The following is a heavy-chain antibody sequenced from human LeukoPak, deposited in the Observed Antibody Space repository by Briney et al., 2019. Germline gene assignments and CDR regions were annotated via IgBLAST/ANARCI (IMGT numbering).Heavy chain of an antibody. CDR2: ISSSSSTI. J-gene: IGHJ3*02. D-gene: IGHD3-10*01. Sequence: PGGSLRLSCAASGFTFSSYSMNWVRQAPGKGLEWVSYISSSSSTIYYEDTVKGRFTISRDNAKNSLYLQMNSLRDEDTAVYYWARIPLKPITMVRGVSKEDALDICGQGTIVTVSS. CDR1: GFTFSSYS. V-gene: IGHV3-48*02. CDR3: ARIPLKPITMVRGVSKEDALDI.